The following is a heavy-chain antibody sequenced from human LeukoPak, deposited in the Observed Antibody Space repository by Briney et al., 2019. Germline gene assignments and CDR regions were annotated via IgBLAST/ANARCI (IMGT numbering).Heavy chain of an antibody. V-gene: IGHV4-39*07. CDR3: ARGLRHLYYDFWSGSTNGY. D-gene: IGHD3-3*01. J-gene: IGHJ4*02. Sequence: SETLSLTCTVSGGSISSSSYYWGWIRQPPGKGLEWIGEINHSGSTNYNPSLKSRVTISVDTSKNQFSLKLSSVTAADTAVYYCARGLRHLYYDFWSGSTNGYWGQGTLVTVSS. CDR2: INHSGST. CDR1: GGSISSSSYY.